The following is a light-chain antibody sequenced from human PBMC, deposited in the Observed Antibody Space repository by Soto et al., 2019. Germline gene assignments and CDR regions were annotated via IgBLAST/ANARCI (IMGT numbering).Light chain of an antibody. CDR3: GSYTGSITYV. Sequence: QSVLTQPASVSGSLGQSITLSCTGTTSDVGGYNYVSWYQQHPGKAPILMIYEVTNRPSGVSNRFSGSKSGNTASLTISGLQVEDEAEYYCGSYTGSITYVFGTGTQLTVL. V-gene: IGLV2-14*01. CDR1: TSDVGGYNY. J-gene: IGLJ6*01. CDR2: EVT.